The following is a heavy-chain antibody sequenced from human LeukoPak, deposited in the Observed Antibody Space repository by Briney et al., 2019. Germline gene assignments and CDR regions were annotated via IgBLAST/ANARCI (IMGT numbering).Heavy chain of an antibody. CDR3: ARGIGIAVAGAYYGMDV. J-gene: IGHJ6*02. Sequence: ASVKVSCKASGYTFTGYYMHWVRQATGQGLEWMGWMNPNSGNTGYAQKFQGRVTMTRNTSISTAYMELSSLRSEDTAVYYCARGIGIAVAGAYYGMDVWGQGTTVTVSS. CDR1: GYTFTGYY. V-gene: IGHV1-8*02. D-gene: IGHD6-19*01. CDR2: MNPNSGNT.